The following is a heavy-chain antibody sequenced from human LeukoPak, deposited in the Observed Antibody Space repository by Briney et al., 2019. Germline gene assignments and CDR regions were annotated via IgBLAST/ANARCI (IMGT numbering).Heavy chain of an antibody. CDR1: GGSFSGYY. Sequence: PSETLSLTCAVYGGSFSGYYWSWIRQPPGKGLEWIGEINHSGSTNYNPSLKSRVTISVDTSKNQFSLKLSSVTAADTAVYYCARRSYYYGSGSYYNPGSYFDYWGQGTLVTVSS. CDR3: ARRSYYYGSGSYYNPGSYFDY. CDR2: INHSGST. V-gene: IGHV4-34*01. J-gene: IGHJ4*02. D-gene: IGHD3-10*01.